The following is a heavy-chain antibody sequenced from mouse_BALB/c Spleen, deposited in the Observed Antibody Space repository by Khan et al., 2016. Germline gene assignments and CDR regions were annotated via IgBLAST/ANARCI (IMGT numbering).Heavy chain of an antibody. CDR3: ARRGGYGPLFD. J-gene: IGHJ2*01. CDR2: IYPGDGDT. Sequence: QVQLQQPGAELARPGASVKLSCKASGYTFTSYWMQWVKQRPGQGLEWIGAIYPGDGDTRYTQTFKGKATLTADTSSSTAYMQLSSLASEDSAVYYCARRGGYGPLFDWGKGTTLTVSS. CDR1: GYTFTSYW. V-gene: IGHV1-87*01. D-gene: IGHD1-1*01.